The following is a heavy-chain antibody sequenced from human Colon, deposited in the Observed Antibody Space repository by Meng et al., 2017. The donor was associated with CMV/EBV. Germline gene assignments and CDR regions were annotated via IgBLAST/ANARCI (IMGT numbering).Heavy chain of an antibody. Sequence: QVQLVQSGAEVKKPGASVMVSCKASGFTFTTYAIHWVRQAPEQRREWMGWINLGHGNTEYSQKFQGRITLTRDTSANIAYMELSSLRSEDTAVYYCVRERGYNGYDYHQSFDYWGQGTLVTVSS. V-gene: IGHV1-3*01. CDR2: INLGHGNT. D-gene: IGHD5-12*01. J-gene: IGHJ4*02. CDR1: GFTFTTYA. CDR3: VRERGYNGYDYHQSFDY.